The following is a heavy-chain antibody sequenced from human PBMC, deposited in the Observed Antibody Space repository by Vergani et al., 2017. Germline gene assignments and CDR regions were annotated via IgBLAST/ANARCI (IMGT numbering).Heavy chain of an antibody. CDR1: GGTFSSYA. J-gene: IGHJ4*02. V-gene: IGHV1-69*13. D-gene: IGHD3-10*01. Sequence: QVQLVQSGAEVKKPGSSVKVSCKASGGTFSSYAISWARQAPGQGLEWMGRIIPIFGTANYAQKFQGRVTITADESTSTAYMELRSLRSDDTALYYCARVNRYYYGSGTYYPFDYWGQGTLVTVSS. CDR2: IIPIFGTA. CDR3: ARVNRYYYGSGTYYPFDY.